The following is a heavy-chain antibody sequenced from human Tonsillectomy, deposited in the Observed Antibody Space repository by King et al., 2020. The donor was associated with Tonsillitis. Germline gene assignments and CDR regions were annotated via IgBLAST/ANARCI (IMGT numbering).Heavy chain of an antibody. CDR2: IKEDGNEK. V-gene: IGHV3-7*01. CDR3: ARGGGYCSGGSCYSLDY. Sequence: VQLVESGGGFVQPGGSLRLYCAVSGFTYSTHWMSWVRQAPGKGLEWVANIKEDGNEKYYVDSVMGRFTIPGDNAKNSLYLQMNRLRVEDTAVYYCARGGGYCSGGSCYSLDYWGQGTLVTVSS. J-gene: IGHJ4*02. D-gene: IGHD2-15*01. CDR1: GFTYSTHW.